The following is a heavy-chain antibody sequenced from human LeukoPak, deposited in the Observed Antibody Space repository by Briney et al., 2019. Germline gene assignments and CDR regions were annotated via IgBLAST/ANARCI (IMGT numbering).Heavy chain of an antibody. CDR1: GGSFSGYY. D-gene: IGHD5-18*01. J-gene: IGHJ5*02. V-gene: IGHV4-34*01. CDR2: INHSGST. Sequence: TSETLSLTCAVYGGSFSGYYWSWIRQPPGKGLEWIGEINHSGSTNYNPSLKSRVTISVDTSKNQFSLKLSSVTAADTAVYYCARGSRGGYSYGLNRFDPWGQGTLVTVSS. CDR3: ARGSRGGYSYGLNRFDP.